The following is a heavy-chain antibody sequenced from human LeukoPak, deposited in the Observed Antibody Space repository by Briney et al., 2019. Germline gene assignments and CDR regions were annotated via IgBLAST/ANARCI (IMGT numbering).Heavy chain of an antibody. CDR1: GYTFTNYW. V-gene: IGHV5-51*01. D-gene: IGHD1-26*01. CDR3: AKDFSGSNQSSFAK. J-gene: IGHJ4*02. CDR2: IYPGDSDT. Sequence: GESLKISCKGSGYTFTNYWIGWVRQMPGKGLEWMEIIYPGDSDTRYSPSFQGHVTISADKSVSTAYLQWSSLKASDTAMYYCAKDFSGSNQSSFAKWGRGTLVSVSS.